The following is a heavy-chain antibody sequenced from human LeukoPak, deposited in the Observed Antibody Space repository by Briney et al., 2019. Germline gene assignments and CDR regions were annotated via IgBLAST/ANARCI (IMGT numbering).Heavy chain of an antibody. CDR1: GGSLSSGTYY. Sequence: SQTLSLTCTVSGGSLSSGTYYWTWLRQPAGRGLEWSGRIYTTGSTNYNPSLKSRVTMSTDTSKNQFSLRLSSVTAADTAVYYCARVTTGGYYNCWGQGTLVTVSS. CDR2: IYTTGST. D-gene: IGHD3-22*01. J-gene: IGHJ4*02. V-gene: IGHV4-61*02. CDR3: ARVTTGGYYNC.